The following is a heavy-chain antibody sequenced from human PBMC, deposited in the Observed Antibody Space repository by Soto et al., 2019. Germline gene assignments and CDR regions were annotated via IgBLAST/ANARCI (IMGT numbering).Heavy chain of an antibody. D-gene: IGHD3-10*01. CDR2: ISYDGSNK. Sequence: QVQLVESGGGVVQPGRSLRLSCAASGFTFSSYAMHWVRQAPGKGLEWVAVISYDGSNKYYADSVKGRFTISRDNSKNTLYLQMNSLRAEDTAVYYCARGRGSWFGGDYYYYGMDVWGQGTTVTVSS. CDR3: ARGRGSWFGGDYYYYGMDV. CDR1: GFTFSSYA. V-gene: IGHV3-30-3*01. J-gene: IGHJ6*02.